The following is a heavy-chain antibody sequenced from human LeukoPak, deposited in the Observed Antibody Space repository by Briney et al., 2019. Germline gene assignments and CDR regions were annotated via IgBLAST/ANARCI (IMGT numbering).Heavy chain of an antibody. CDR1: GFTCSSYS. D-gene: IGHD3-9*01. Sequence: GGSLRLSCAASGFTCSSYSMNWVRQAQGKGREWVSYISSSSSYIYYADSVKGRFTISRDNAKNTLYLQMNSLRAEDTAVYYCAREGYEILRYFDWLSWSAFDIWGQGTMVTVSS. J-gene: IGHJ3*02. CDR2: ISSSSSYI. CDR3: AREGYEILRYFDWLSWSAFDI. V-gene: IGHV3-21*05.